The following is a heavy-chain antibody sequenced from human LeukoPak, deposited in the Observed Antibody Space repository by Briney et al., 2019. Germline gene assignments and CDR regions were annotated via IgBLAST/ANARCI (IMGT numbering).Heavy chain of an antibody. Sequence: ASVKVSCKASGYTFTNYYIHWVRQAPGQGLEWMGVIKPGGDSTSSARIFQGRVYMTSDTSTSTVYVELSGLRSDDTAVYYCARVRDGYNDAYDVWGRGTMVTVPS. J-gene: IGHJ3*01. V-gene: IGHV1-46*01. CDR3: ARVRDGYNDAYDV. D-gene: IGHD5-24*01. CDR2: IKPGGDST. CDR1: GYTFTNYY.